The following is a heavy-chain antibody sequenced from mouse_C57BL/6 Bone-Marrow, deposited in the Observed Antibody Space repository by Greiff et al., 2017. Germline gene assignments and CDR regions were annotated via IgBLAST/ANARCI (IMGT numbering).Heavy chain of an antibody. V-gene: IGHV1-47*01. CDR3: ARGPTTGYYAMDY. D-gene: IGHD4-1*02. Sequence: VQLQESGAELVKPGASVKMSCKASGYTFTTYPIEWMKQNHGKSLEWIGNFHPYNDDTKYNEKFKGKATLTVEKSSSTVYLELSRLTSDDAAVYYCARGPTTGYYAMDYWGQGTSVTVSS. CDR1: GYTFTTYP. CDR2: FHPYNDDT. J-gene: IGHJ4*01.